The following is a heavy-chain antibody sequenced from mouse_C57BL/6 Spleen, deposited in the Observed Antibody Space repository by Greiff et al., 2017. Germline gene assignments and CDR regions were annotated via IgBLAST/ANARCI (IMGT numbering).Heavy chain of an antibody. CDR1: GYTFRSYG. D-gene: IGHD2-4*01. J-gene: IGHJ2*01. V-gene: IGHV1-81*01. CDR3: ARSAYDYDVYCDD. CDR2: IDPRSVNT. Sequence: VQLQQSGAELARPGASVKLTCKASGYTFRSYGLSWLQQCNGKGLAWIGEIDPRSVNTNYNEKFTGKATLTADKSSSTAYMELRSLTSEDSAVYFCARSAYDYDVYCDDWGQGTTLTVSS.